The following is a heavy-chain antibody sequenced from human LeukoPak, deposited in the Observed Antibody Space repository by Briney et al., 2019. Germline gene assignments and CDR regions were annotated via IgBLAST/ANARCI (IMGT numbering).Heavy chain of an antibody. CDR1: GFTFSSYE. J-gene: IGHJ3*02. D-gene: IGHD3-22*01. CDR3: ARGAYYYDSSGYYGAFDI. CDR2: ISSSGSII. V-gene: IGHV3-48*03. Sequence: GGSLRLSCAASGFTFSSYEMNWVRQASGKGLEWVSYISSSGSIIYYADSVKGRFTISRDSAKNSLYLQMNSLRAEDTAVYYCARGAYYYDSSGYYGAFDIWGQGTMVTVSS.